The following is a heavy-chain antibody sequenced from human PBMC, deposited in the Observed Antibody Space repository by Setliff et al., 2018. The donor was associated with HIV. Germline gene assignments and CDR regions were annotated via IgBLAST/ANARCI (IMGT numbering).Heavy chain of an antibody. CDR3: ARDRGILSNWLYYFDS. D-gene: IGHD6-13*01. J-gene: IGHJ4*02. CDR1: GGSISSSSYY. Sequence: KTSETLSLTCTVSGGSISSSSYYWGWIRQPPGKGLEWIGSIYYSGNTYYNPSLKSRVTISVDTSKSQFSLNLNSVTAADTALYYCARDRGILSNWLYYFDSWGQGTLVTVSS. V-gene: IGHV4-39*07. CDR2: IYYSGNT.